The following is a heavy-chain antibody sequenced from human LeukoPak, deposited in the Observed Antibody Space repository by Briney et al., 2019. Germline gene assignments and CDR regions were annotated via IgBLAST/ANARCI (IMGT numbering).Heavy chain of an antibody. CDR1: GFTFINYA. V-gene: IGHV3-23*01. CDR3: AKVLNYYAPFDY. D-gene: IGHD3-10*01. CDR2: VSGGGST. Sequence: GSLRLSCAASGFTFINYAMNWVRQAPGRGLEWVSAVSGGGSTYYADPVKGRFTISRDNSRNTLYLEMNSLRADDTAVYYCAKVLNYYAPFDYWGQGTLVTVSS. J-gene: IGHJ4*02.